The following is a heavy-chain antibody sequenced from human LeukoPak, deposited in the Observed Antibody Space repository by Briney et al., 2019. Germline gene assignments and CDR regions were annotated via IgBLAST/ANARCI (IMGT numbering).Heavy chain of an antibody. CDR1: GFTFSSYS. D-gene: IGHD3-22*01. Sequence: GGSLRLSCAASGFTFSSYSMNWVRQAPGKGLEWVSSISSSSSYIYYADSVKGRFTISRDNAKNSLYLQMNSLRAEDTAVYYCARDTYYYDSSGYSNIDYWGQGTLVTVSS. CDR3: ARDTYYYDSSGYSNIDY. J-gene: IGHJ4*02. CDR2: ISSSSSYI. V-gene: IGHV3-21*01.